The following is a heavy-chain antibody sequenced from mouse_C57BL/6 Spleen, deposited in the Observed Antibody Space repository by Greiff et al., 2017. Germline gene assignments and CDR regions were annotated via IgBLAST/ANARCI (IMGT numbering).Heavy chain of an antibody. D-gene: IGHD2-4*01. Sequence: EVMLVESEGGLVQPGSSMKLSCTASGFTFSDYYMAWVRQVPETGLEWVANINYDGSSTYYLDSLKSRFIISRDNAKNILYLQMSSLKSEDTATYYCAREYDYDDYYAMDYWGQGASVTVSS. CDR3: AREYDYDDYYAMDY. J-gene: IGHJ4*01. CDR2: INYDGSST. CDR1: GFTFSDYY. V-gene: IGHV5-16*01.